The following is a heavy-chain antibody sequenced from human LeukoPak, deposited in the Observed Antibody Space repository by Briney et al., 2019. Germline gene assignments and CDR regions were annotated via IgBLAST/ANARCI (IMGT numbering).Heavy chain of an antibody. D-gene: IGHD1/OR15-1a*01. CDR3: ARLTGTNPVDY. Sequence: SETLSLTCTVSGGSISSSSYYWGWIRQPPGKGLEWIGSIYYSGSTYYNPSLKSRVTISVDTSKNQFPLKLSSVTAADTAVYYCARLTGTNPVDYWGQGTLVTVSS. V-gene: IGHV4-39*01. J-gene: IGHJ4*02. CDR2: IYYSGST. CDR1: GGSISSSSYY.